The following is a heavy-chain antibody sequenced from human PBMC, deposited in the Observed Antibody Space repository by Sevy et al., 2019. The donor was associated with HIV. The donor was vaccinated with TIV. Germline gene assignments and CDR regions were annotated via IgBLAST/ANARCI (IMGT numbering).Heavy chain of an antibody. Sequence: ASVKVSCKASGYTFTNYGITWVRQAPGQGLEWMGWISAYNGNTEYAQSFQGRITMTTDTSTSTAYMELRSLRSDDTAVYYCARDGSFSLIVVDLDYWGQGTLVTVSS. CDR3: ARDGSFSLIVVDLDY. D-gene: IGHD3-22*01. J-gene: IGHJ4*02. CDR1: GYTFTNYG. CDR2: ISAYNGNT. V-gene: IGHV1-18*01.